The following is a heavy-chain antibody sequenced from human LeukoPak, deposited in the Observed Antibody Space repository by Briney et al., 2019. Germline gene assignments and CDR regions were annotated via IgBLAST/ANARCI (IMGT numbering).Heavy chain of an antibody. J-gene: IGHJ5*02. V-gene: IGHV4-38-2*02. CDR2: IYHSGST. CDR1: GYSISSGYY. Sequence: PSETLSLTCTVSGYSISSGYYWGWIRQPPGKGLEWIGSIYHSGSTNYNPSLKSRVTISVDTSKNQFSLKLSSVTAADTAVYYCARHQELLWFGELSNWFDPWGQGTLVTVSS. D-gene: IGHD3-10*01. CDR3: ARHQELLWFGELSNWFDP.